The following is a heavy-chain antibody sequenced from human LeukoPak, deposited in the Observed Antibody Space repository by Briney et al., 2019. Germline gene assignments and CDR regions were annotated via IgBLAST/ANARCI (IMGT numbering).Heavy chain of an antibody. Sequence: PGGSLRLSCAASGFTFSSYSMNWVRQAPGKGLEWVSSISSSSSYIYYADSVKGRFIISRDNAKNSLYLQMNSLRAEDTAVYYCARGNGDYEKVFDYWGQGTLVTVSS. V-gene: IGHV3-21*01. CDR2: ISSSSSYI. D-gene: IGHD4-17*01. CDR1: GFTFSSYS. CDR3: ARGNGDYEKVFDY. J-gene: IGHJ4*02.